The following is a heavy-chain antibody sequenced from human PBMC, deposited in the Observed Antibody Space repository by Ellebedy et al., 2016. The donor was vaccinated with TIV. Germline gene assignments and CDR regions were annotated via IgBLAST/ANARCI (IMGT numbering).Heavy chain of an antibody. Sequence: GESLKISCEASGFIFSNYGMHWVRQAPGKGLEWVAFLWYDGGNKYYADSVKGRFTIARDNSKNPLSLQMNNVGAEATAVFYCARNRHVERGDCLDYWGQGTLVTVSS. D-gene: IGHD2-21*02. CDR2: LWYDGGNK. CDR3: ARNRHVERGDCLDY. J-gene: IGHJ4*02. V-gene: IGHV3-33*01. CDR1: GFIFSNYG.